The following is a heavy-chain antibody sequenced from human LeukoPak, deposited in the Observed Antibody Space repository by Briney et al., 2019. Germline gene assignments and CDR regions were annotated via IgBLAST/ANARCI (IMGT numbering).Heavy chain of an antibody. CDR3: ARETSSSPEAARIENSFDP. CDR2: INPNSGGT. J-gene: IGHJ5*02. Sequence: ASVKVTCKASGYTFTGYYMHWVRQAPGQGLEWMGWINPNSGGTNYAQKFQGRVTMTRDTSISTAYMELSRLRSDDTAVYYCARETSSSPEAARIENSFDPWGQGTLVTVSS. D-gene: IGHD6-6*01. V-gene: IGHV1-2*02. CDR1: GYTFTGYY.